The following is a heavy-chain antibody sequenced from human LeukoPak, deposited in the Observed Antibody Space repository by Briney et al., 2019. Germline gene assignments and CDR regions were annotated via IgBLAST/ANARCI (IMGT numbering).Heavy chain of an antibody. D-gene: IGHD4-17*01. Sequence: ASVKVSCKASGYTFTGYYMHWVRQAPGQGLEWMGWINPNSGGTNYAQKFQGWVTMTRDTSISTAYMELSRLRSDDTAVYYCARVAQDYGDTWFDPWGQGTLVTVSS. CDR1: GYTFTGYY. CDR3: ARVAQDYGDTWFDP. J-gene: IGHJ5*02. V-gene: IGHV1-2*04. CDR2: INPNSGGT.